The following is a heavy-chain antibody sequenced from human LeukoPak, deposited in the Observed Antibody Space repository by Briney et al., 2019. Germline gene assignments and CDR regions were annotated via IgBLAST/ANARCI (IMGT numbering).Heavy chain of an antibody. CDR2: INSDGTTT. CDR3: AALPTGYQNFDY. CDR1: GFTLNNYW. J-gene: IGHJ4*02. D-gene: IGHD3-9*01. Sequence: GGSLRLSCAASGFTLNNYWMHWVRQVPGKGLVWVSRINSDGTTTSYADSVQGRFTISRDNSKNTLFLQMHSLRVEDTAVYCCAALPTGYQNFDYWGQGTLVTVSS. V-gene: IGHV3-74*01.